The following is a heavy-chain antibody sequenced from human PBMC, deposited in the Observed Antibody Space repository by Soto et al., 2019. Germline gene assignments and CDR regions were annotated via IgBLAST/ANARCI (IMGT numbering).Heavy chain of an antibody. V-gene: IGHV1-18*01. CDR3: ARVRIGYRSSTSCYGESDY. CDR1: GYTFTSYG. Sequence: QVQLVQSGAEVKKPGASVKVSCKASGYTFTSYGISWVRQAPGQGLEWMGWISAYNGNTNYAQKLQGRVTMTTDTSTSTAYMELRSLRSDDTAVYYCARVRIGYRSSTSCYGESDYWGQGTLVTVSS. CDR2: ISAYNGNT. J-gene: IGHJ4*02. D-gene: IGHD2-2*01.